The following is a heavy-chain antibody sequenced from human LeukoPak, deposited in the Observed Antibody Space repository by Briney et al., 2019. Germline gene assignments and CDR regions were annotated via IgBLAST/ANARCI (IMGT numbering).Heavy chain of an antibody. CDR3: ARRRYYDGSGYLE. J-gene: IGHJ1*01. CDR1: GDSVSRSDSY. CDR2: IYYSGRT. V-gene: IGHV4-39*01. Sequence: SETLSLTCSVSGDSVSRSDSYWDWIRQPPGKGLQWIGAIYYSGRTYYSPSLKSRVTMSVDTSNNQFSLNLRSVTAADTAVYYCARRRYYDGSGYLEWGQGTLLNVSS. D-gene: IGHD3-22*01.